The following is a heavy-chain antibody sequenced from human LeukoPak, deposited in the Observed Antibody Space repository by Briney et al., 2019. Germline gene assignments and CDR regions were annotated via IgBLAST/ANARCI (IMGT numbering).Heavy chain of an antibody. CDR1: GGSLTGHY. V-gene: IGHV4-59*11. J-gene: IGHJ5*02. Sequence: SSETLSLTCTVSGGSLTGHYWSWIRQPPGKGLEWIGYIHYTGSTNYNPSLNSRITMSVDTPNNQFSLRLTSVTATDTAVYYCARLHALGAEEFDPWGQGALVTVSS. CDR3: ARLHALGAEEFDP. CDR2: IHYTGST. D-gene: IGHD3-16*01.